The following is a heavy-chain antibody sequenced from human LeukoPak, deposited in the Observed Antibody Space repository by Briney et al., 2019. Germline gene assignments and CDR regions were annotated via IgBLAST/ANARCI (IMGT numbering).Heavy chain of an antibody. D-gene: IGHD3-22*01. V-gene: IGHV3-9*01. CDR3: AKVRPRRYSSGYPDAFDI. CDR2: ISWNSGSI. CDR1: GFTFDDYA. Sequence: SLRLSCAASGFTFDDYAMHWVRQAPGKSLEWVSGISWNSGSIGYADSVKGRFTISRDNAKNSLYLQMNSLRAEDTALYYCAKVRPRRYSSGYPDAFDIWGQGTMVTVSS. J-gene: IGHJ3*02.